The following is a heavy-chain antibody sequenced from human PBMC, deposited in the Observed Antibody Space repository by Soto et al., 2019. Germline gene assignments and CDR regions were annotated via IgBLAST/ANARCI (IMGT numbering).Heavy chain of an antibody. Sequence: ASVKVSCKASGYTFTGYYMHWVRQAPGQGLEWMGWINPSSGGTNYAQKFQGWVTMTRDTSISTAYMELRRLRSDDTAVYYCARSRDYFGSGSFDYAMDVWGQGTTVTVSS. D-gene: IGHD3-10*01. CDR3: ARSRDYFGSGSFDYAMDV. J-gene: IGHJ6*02. V-gene: IGHV1-2*04. CDR2: INPSSGGT. CDR1: GYTFTGYY.